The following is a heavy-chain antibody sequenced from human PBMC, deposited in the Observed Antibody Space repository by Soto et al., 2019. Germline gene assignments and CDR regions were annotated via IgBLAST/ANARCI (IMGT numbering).Heavy chain of an antibody. V-gene: IGHV4-34*01. J-gene: IGHJ6*02. Sequence: SETLSLTCAVSGGSLSGYYWSWIRQPPGKELEWIGEIDHSGTTNYNPSLKGRVTTSVDTSKSQLSLKLTSVTAADTAVYYWGTDSTGRYYVMDVWGQGTTVTVSS. D-gene: IGHD3-22*01. CDR2: IDHSGTT. CDR3: GTDSTGRYYVMDV. CDR1: GGSLSGYY.